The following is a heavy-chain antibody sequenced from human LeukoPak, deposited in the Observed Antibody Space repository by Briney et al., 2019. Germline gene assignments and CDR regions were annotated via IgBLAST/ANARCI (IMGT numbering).Heavy chain of an antibody. Sequence: SETLSPTCTVSGGSISSGNYYWSWIRQPAGKGLEWIGRIYTSGNTNYNPSLKSRVTVSIDTSKNQFSLKLSSVTAADTAVYYCARDLITTPYNWFDPWGPGTLVIVSS. V-gene: IGHV4-61*02. CDR1: GGSISSGNYY. CDR2: IYTSGNT. D-gene: IGHD3-3*01. J-gene: IGHJ5*02. CDR3: ARDLITTPYNWFDP.